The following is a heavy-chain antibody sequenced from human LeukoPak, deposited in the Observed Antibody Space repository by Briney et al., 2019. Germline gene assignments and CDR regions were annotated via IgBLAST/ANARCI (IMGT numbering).Heavy chain of an antibody. CDR1: GFTFTNYW. Sequence: GGSLRLSCAASGFTFTNYWMSWVRQAPGKGLELVANIKQDRSEKYYVDSVKGRFTISRDNAKNSLYLQMNSLRAEDTAIYYCARQPDYYESSAYYLMQFDYWGQGTLVTVSS. J-gene: IGHJ4*02. CDR3: ARQPDYYESSAYYLMQFDY. D-gene: IGHD3-22*01. V-gene: IGHV3-7*01. CDR2: IKQDRSEK.